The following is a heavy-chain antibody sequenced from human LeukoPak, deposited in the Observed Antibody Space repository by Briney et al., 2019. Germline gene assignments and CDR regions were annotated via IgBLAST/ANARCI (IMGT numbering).Heavy chain of an antibody. CDR3: ARFSMYYYDSSGYYYYYYGMDV. D-gene: IGHD3-22*01. V-gene: IGHV4-59*01. J-gene: IGHJ6*02. CDR1: GCSISSYY. Sequence: SETLSLTCTVSGCSISSYYWSWIRQPPGKGLEWIGYIYYSGSTNYNPSLKRRVTISVDTSKNQFSLKLSSVTVADTAVYYCARFSMYYYDSSGYYYYYYGMDVWGQGTTVTVSS. CDR2: IYYSGST.